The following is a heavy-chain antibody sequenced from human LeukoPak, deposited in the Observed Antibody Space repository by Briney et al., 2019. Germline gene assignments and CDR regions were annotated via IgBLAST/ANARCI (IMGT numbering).Heavy chain of an antibody. D-gene: IGHD6-13*01. Sequence: PSETLSLTCTVSGGSISSYYWSWIRQPAGKGLEWIGRIYTSGSTNYNPSLKSRVTMSVDTSKNQFSLKLSSVTAADTAVYYCARVTKQQLVKRRGPTHYYYYMDVWGKGTTVTISS. J-gene: IGHJ6*03. V-gene: IGHV4-4*07. CDR2: IYTSGST. CDR3: ARVTKQQLVKRRGPTHYYYYMDV. CDR1: GGSISSYY.